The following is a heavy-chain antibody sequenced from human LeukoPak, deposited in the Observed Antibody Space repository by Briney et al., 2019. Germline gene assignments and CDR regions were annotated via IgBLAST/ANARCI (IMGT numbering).Heavy chain of an antibody. Sequence: GGSLRLSGAASGFTFSDFWMHWVRQAPGKGPVWVSRISTNGRSTSYADSVKGRFTISRDNAKSTLYLQMNSLRAEDTAVYYCTRDIIRRGQGTLVTVSP. CDR2: ISTNGRST. J-gene: IGHJ4*02. D-gene: IGHD3-10*01. CDR1: GFTFSDFW. V-gene: IGHV3-74*01. CDR3: TRDIIR.